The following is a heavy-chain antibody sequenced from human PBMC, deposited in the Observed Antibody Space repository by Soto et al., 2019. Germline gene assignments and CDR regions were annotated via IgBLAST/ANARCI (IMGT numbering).Heavy chain of an antibody. CDR3: ARDFRSYSSGWYIY. CDR2: INAGNGNT. CDR1: GYTFTSYA. V-gene: IGHV1-3*01. Sequence: GASVKVSCKASGYTFTSYAMHWVRQAPGQRLEWMEWINAGNGNTKYSQKFQGRVTITRDTSASTAYMELSSLRSEDTAVYYCARDFRSYSSGWYIYWGQGTLVTVSS. J-gene: IGHJ4*02. D-gene: IGHD6-19*01.